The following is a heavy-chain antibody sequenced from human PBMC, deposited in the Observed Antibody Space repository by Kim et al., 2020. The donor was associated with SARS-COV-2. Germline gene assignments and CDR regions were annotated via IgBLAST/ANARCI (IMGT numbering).Heavy chain of an antibody. CDR2: IYHSGST. D-gene: IGHD3-3*01. CDR3: ARAGLRFLEWSSSWFDP. Sequence: SETLSLTCAVSGGSISSGGYSWSWIRQPPGKGLEWIGYIYHSGSTYYNPSLKSRVTISVDRSKNQFSLKLSSVTAADTAVYYCARAGLRFLEWSSSWFDPWGQGTLVTVSS. V-gene: IGHV4-30-2*01. CDR1: GGSISSGGYS. J-gene: IGHJ5*02.